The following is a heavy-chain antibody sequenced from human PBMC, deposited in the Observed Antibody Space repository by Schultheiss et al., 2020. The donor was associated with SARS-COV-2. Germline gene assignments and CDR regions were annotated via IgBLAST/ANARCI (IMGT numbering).Heavy chain of an antibody. Sequence: GGSLRLSCAVSGFTFSKYSMNWARQAPGKGLEWVSYISSSGSTIYYADSVKGRFTISRDNAKNSLYLQMNSLRAEDTAVYYCARDRGYYYDSSAFDIWGQGTMVTVSS. CDR2: ISSSGSTI. CDR1: GFTFSKYS. V-gene: IGHV3-48*04. D-gene: IGHD3-22*01. J-gene: IGHJ3*02. CDR3: ARDRGYYYDSSAFDI.